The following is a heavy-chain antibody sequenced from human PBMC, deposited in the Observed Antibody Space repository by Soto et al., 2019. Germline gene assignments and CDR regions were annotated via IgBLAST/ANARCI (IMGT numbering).Heavy chain of an antibody. CDR3: ARLQFGEGYCSGGSCYYYGMDV. CDR2: ILHTGGT. Sequence: SETLSLTCAVSGGSISCGGFSWSWIRQPPGKGLEWIGYILHTGGTQYNPSLKSRVSMSVDKSKNQFSLHLTSVTAADTAVYYCARLQFGEGYCSGGSCYYYGMDVWGQGTTVTVSS. V-gene: IGHV4-30-2*01. CDR1: GGSISCGGFS. D-gene: IGHD2-15*01. J-gene: IGHJ6*02.